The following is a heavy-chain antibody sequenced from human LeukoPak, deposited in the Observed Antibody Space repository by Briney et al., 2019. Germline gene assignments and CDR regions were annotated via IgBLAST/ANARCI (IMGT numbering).Heavy chain of an antibody. CDR3: ARLAVAARCFDY. Sequence: PVTMSLTCTVSARWLSSRSYYWGSIRQPPGSGLGWIGSIYYSGSTYYNPSLKSRVTISVDTSKNQFSLKLSSVTAADTAVYYCARLAVAARCFDYWGQGTLVTVSS. V-gene: IGHV4-39*01. CDR1: ARWLSSRSYY. J-gene: IGHJ4*02. CDR2: IYYSGST. D-gene: IGHD6-6*01.